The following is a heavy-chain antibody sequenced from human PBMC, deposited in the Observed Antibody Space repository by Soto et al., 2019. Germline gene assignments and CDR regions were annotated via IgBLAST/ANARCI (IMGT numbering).Heavy chain of an antibody. D-gene: IGHD6-19*01. CDR1: GGSLRSYY. V-gene: IGHV4-59*01. J-gene: IGHJ4*02. CDR3: ARAHTGGWYVTDH. CDR2: VYSTGAT. Sequence: SLTCTVSGGSLRSYYWTWIRQPPGKGLEWIGYVYSTGATNYNPSLRSRVTMSIDASKNQFSLKVRSVTAADTAVYFCARAHTGGWYVTDHWGQGTLVTVSS.